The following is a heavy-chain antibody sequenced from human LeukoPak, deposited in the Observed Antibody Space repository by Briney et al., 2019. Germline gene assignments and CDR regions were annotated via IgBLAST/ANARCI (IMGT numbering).Heavy chain of an antibody. D-gene: IGHD6-13*01. CDR2: INPSGST. CDR1: GGSISSSSYY. CDR3: ARGLRSTYSYYFDY. V-gene: IGHV4-39*07. J-gene: IGHJ4*02. Sequence: SETLSLTCTVSGGSISSSSYYWSWIRQPPRKGLEWIGEINPSGSTDYNPSLKSRVTISVDTSKNQFSLKLSSVTAADTAVYYCARGLRSTYSYYFDYWGQGTLVTVSS.